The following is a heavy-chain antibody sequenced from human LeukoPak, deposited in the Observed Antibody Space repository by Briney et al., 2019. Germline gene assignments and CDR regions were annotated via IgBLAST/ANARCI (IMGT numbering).Heavy chain of an antibody. CDR2: INHSGST. Sequence: SETLSLTCAVYGGSFSGYYWSWIRQPPGKGLEWIGEINHSGSTNYNPSLKSRVTISVDTSKNQFSLKLSSVTAADTAVYYCARGWRATIFGVVIIRDYYYGMDVWGQGTTVTVSS. V-gene: IGHV4-34*01. CDR3: ARGWRATIFGVVIIRDYYYGMDV. CDR1: GGSFSGYY. J-gene: IGHJ6*02. D-gene: IGHD3-3*01.